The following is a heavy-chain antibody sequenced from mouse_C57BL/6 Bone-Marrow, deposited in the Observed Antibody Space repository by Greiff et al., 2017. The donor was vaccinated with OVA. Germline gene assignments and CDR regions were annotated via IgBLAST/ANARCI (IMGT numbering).Heavy chain of an antibody. V-gene: IGHV5-4*01. CDR1: GFTFSSYA. CDR2: ISDGGSYT. J-gene: IGHJ4*01. D-gene: IGHD1-1*01. CDR3: ARARDYYGSSYGAMDY. Sequence: DVQLVESGGGLVKPGGSLKLSCAASGFTFSSYAMSWVRQTPEKRLEWVATISDGGSYTYYPDNVKGRFTISRDNAKNNLYLQMSHLKSEDTAMYYCARARDYYGSSYGAMDYWGQGTSVTVSS.